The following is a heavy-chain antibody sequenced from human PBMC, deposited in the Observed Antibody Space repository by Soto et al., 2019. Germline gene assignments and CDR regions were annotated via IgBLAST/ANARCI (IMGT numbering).Heavy chain of an antibody. Sequence: LSLTCVVSGAYISGADSYWSWIRQPPGKGLEWIANVYYSGSSYYNPSLKSRLTISVDTTKNQFSLQLKSMTAADTAVYYCAKLSCTSSTCYFPGWFDPWGQGTLVTVSS. CDR1: GAYISGADSY. J-gene: IGHJ5*02. CDR2: VYYSGSS. V-gene: IGHV4-31*11. D-gene: IGHD2-2*01. CDR3: AKLSCTSSTCYFPGWFDP.